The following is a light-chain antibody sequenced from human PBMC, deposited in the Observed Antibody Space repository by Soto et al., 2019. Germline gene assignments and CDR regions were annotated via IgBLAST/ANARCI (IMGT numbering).Light chain of an antibody. J-gene: IGKJ2*01. V-gene: IGKV1-39*01. CDR3: QQSYSTPPRYT. CDR2: AAS. Sequence: DIQMTQSPSSLSASVGDRVTITCRASQSISSYLNWYQQKPGKAPKLLIYAASSLQTGVPSRFSGSGSGTDFTLTISSLHPEDFATYYCQQSYSTPPRYTFGQGTKLEIK. CDR1: QSISSY.